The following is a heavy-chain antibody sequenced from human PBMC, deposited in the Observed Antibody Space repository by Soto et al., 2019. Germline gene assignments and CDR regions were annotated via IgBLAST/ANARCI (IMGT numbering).Heavy chain of an antibody. CDR1: GGSISSYD. CDR2: IYYSGST. Sequence: SETLALTCTVSGGSISSYDLGCIRQPPGKGLEWIGYIYYSGSTSYNPSLKSRVTISVDTSKNQFSLKLSSVTAADTAVYYCARNTVTNWFDPWGQGTLVTVSS. V-gene: IGHV4-59*01. J-gene: IGHJ5*02. CDR3: ARNTVTNWFDP. D-gene: IGHD4-17*01.